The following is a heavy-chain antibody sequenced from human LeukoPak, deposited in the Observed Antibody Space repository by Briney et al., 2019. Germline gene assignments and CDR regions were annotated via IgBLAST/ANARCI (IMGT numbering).Heavy chain of an antibody. D-gene: IGHD2-15*01. Sequence: GGSLRLSCAASGFTFSSYAMHWVRQAPGKGLEWVAVISYDGSNKYYADSVKGRFTISRDNSKNTLYLQMNSLRAEDTAVYYCARAGYQPYCSGGSCYSGYFQHWGQGTLVTVSS. CDR3: ARAGYQPYCSGGSCYSGYFQH. CDR2: ISYDGSNK. V-gene: IGHV3-30-3*01. CDR1: GFTFSSYA. J-gene: IGHJ1*01.